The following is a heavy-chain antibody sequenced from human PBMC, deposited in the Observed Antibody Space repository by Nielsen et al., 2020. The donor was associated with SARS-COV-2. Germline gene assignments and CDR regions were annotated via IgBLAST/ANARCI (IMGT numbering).Heavy chain of an antibody. J-gene: IGHJ2*01. V-gene: IGHV1-69*06. CDR2: IIPIFGTA. CDR3: ARDPPICSGGTCYNWYFDL. Sequence: SVKVSCKASGGTFSSYAISWVRQAPGQGLEWMGGIIPIFGTANYAQKFQGRVTITADKSTSTAYMELSSLRSEDTAVYYCARDPPICSGGTCYNWYFDLWGRGTLVTVSS. D-gene: IGHD2-15*01. CDR1: GGTFSSYA.